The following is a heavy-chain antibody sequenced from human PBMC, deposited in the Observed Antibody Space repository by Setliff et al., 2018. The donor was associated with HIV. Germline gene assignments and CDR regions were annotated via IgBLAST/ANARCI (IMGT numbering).Heavy chain of an antibody. CDR2: INSDGSST. J-gene: IGHJ4*02. Sequence: GGSLRLSCAASGFIFSSYWMHWVRQAPGKGLVWVSRINSDGSSTSYADSVKGRFTISRDNAKHTLYLQMNSLRAEDTAVYYCARDRGSYYGFDYWGQGTLVTVSS. CDR3: ARDRGSYYGFDY. CDR1: GFIFSSYW. D-gene: IGHD1-26*01. V-gene: IGHV3-74*01.